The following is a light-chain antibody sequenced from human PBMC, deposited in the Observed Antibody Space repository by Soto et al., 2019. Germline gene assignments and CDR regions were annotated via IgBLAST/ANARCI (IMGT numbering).Light chain of an antibody. CDR3: QQYERYST. CDR2: KAS. CDR1: QSISNR. Sequence: DIQMTQSPSTLSASVGDRVTITCRASQSISNRLAWYQQKPGIAPKLLIHKASTLESGVPSRFSGSGYGTEFTLTISGLQPEDSATYYCQQYERYSTFGQGTKV. V-gene: IGKV1-5*03. J-gene: IGKJ1*01.